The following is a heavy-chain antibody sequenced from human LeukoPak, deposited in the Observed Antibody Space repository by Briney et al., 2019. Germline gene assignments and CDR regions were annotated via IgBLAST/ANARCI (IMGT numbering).Heavy chain of an antibody. CDR2: ISSSGSNI. Sequence: GGPLRLSCAASGFTFSNYEMNWVRQAPGKGLEWVSYISSSGSNIYYADSVKGRFTISRDNAKNSLYLQMNSLRAEDTAVYYCARKWLVIDYWGQGTLVTVSS. V-gene: IGHV3-48*03. CDR1: GFTFSNYE. D-gene: IGHD6-19*01. CDR3: ARKWLVIDY. J-gene: IGHJ4*02.